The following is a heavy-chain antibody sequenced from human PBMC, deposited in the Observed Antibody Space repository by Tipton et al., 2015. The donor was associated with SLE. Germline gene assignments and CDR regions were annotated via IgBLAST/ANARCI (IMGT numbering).Heavy chain of an antibody. CDR2: IYTSGST. V-gene: IGHV4-61*02. J-gene: IGHJ3*02. D-gene: IGHD2-15*01. Sequence: TLSLTCTVSGGSISSGSYYWSWIRQPAGKGLEWIGRIYTSGSTNYNPSLKSRVTISVDTSKNQFSLKLSSVTAADTAVYFCARACGSGHQVAFDIWGQGTMVTVSS. CDR1: GGSISSGSYY. CDR3: ARACGSGHQVAFDI.